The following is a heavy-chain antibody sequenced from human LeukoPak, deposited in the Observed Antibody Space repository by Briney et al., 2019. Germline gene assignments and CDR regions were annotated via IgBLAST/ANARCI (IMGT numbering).Heavy chain of an antibody. CDR1: GGSISSSSYY. J-gene: IGHJ4*02. Sequence: SETLSLTCTVSGGSISSSSYYWGWIRQPPGKGLEWIGSIYYSGSTYYNPSLKSRVTISVATSKNQFSLKLSSVTAADTAVYYCARHRIPYCSSTSCYLDYFDYWGQGTLVTVSS. CDR3: ARHRIPYCSSTSCYLDYFDY. D-gene: IGHD2-2*01. CDR2: IYYSGST. V-gene: IGHV4-39*01.